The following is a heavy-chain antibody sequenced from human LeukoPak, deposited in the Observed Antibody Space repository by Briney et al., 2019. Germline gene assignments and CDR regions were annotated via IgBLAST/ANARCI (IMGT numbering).Heavy chain of an antibody. D-gene: IGHD2-8*02. J-gene: IGHJ4*02. CDR3: AGHHPRNTVDF. CDR1: GGSLSADY. CDR2: ISHTGST. Sequence: PSETLSLTCIVSGGSLSADYWSWIRQPPGKGLEWIGYISHTGSTNYSPSLKSRVTISVDTSKNQFALKLTSVTAADTAVYYCAGHHPRNTVDFWGQGTLVTVSS. V-gene: IGHV4-59*01.